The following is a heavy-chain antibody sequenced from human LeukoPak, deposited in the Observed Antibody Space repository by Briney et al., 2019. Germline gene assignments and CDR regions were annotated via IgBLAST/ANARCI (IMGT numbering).Heavy chain of an antibody. CDR1: GGSISSYY. Sequence: SETLSLTCTVSGGSISSYYWSWIRQPPGKGLEWIGYIYYIGSTNYNPSLKSRVTISVDTSKNQFSLELSSVTAADTAVYYCARDLYSYMDVWGKGTTVTISS. D-gene: IGHD2-21*01. CDR2: IYYIGST. J-gene: IGHJ6*04. V-gene: IGHV4-59*01. CDR3: ARDLYSYMDV.